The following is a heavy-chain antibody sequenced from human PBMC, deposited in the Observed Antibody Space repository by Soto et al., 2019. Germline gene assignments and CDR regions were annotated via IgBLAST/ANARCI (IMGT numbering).Heavy chain of an antibody. CDR3: AKIFVIVGYTYGMDV. J-gene: IGHJ6*02. D-gene: IGHD2-8*01. CDR2: IYHSGST. CDR1: GGSISSGAYS. V-gene: IGHV4-30-2*01. Sequence: SETLSLTCDVSGGSISSGAYSWSWIRQPPGKGLEWIGNIYHSGSTYYNPSLKSRVTISVDTSKNQLSLNLSSVTAADTAVYYCAKIFVIVGYTYGMDVWGQGTTVT.